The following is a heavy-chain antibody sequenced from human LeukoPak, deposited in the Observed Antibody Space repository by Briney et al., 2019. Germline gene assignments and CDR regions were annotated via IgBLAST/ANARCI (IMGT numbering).Heavy chain of an antibody. CDR2: INHSGST. CDR3: ARMEAPSLQGSSGWYDGYYFDY. CDR1: GGSFSVYY. Sequence: SETLSLTCAVYGGSFSVYYWSWIRQPPGKGLEWIGEINHSGSTNYNPSLKSRVTISVDTSKNQLSLKQSSVTAADTAVYYCARMEAPSLQGSSGWYDGYYFDYWGQGTLVTVSS. V-gene: IGHV4-34*01. J-gene: IGHJ4*02. D-gene: IGHD6-19*01.